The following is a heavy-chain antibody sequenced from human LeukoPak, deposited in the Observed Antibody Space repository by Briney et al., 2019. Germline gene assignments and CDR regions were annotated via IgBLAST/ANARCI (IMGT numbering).Heavy chain of an antibody. V-gene: IGHV4-4*07. CDR2: IHISAGS. D-gene: IGHD6-13*01. CDR3: ARDGVPIAAAGHLDY. Sequence: SETLSLTCTVSGGSISNYYWNWIRQPAGKGLESIGRIHISAGSNYSPFLKSRVTMSIDTAKNQFSLKLTSLTAADTAVYYCARDGVPIAAAGHLDYWGQGTLVTVSS. CDR1: GGSISNYY. J-gene: IGHJ4*02.